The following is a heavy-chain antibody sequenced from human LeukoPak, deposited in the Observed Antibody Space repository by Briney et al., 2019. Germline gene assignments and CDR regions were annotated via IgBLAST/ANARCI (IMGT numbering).Heavy chain of an antibody. CDR2: ISYDGSNQ. CDR1: GFTFSNYE. J-gene: IGHJ4*02. CDR3: ARESPGATRDY. Sequence: PGGSLRLSCAASGFTFSNYEMHWVRQAPGKGLEWVSVISYDGSNQYYGDSVKGRFTISRDNAKNSLYLQMDSLRAEDTAVYYCARESPGATRDYWGQGTLVTVSS. D-gene: IGHD1-26*01. V-gene: IGHV3-30*03.